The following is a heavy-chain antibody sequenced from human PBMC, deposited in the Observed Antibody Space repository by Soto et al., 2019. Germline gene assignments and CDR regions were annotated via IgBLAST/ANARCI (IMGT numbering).Heavy chain of an antibody. CDR2: FSGSGGST. Sequence: PXGSLKVCQVSPGITFSSYSMSWVLQAPWKGPEGVSAFSGSGGSTYSADSVKGRFTISRDISKNTLYLQMNSLRAEDTAVYHCAKGGGAGYTHNEFDYWGQRTLVTVSS. CDR1: GITFSSYS. D-gene: IGHD5-18*01. CDR3: AKGGGAGYTHNEFDY. J-gene: IGHJ4*02. V-gene: IGHV3-23*01.